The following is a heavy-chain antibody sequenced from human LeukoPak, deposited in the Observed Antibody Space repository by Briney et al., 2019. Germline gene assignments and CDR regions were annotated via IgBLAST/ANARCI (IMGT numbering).Heavy chain of an antibody. CDR3: ARGLDIVGATSRPDYYFDY. D-gene: IGHD1-26*01. J-gene: IGHJ4*02. CDR1: GGSISSYY. CDR2: IYYSGST. Sequence: SETLSLTCTVSGGSISSYYWSWIRQPPGKGLEWIGYIYYSGSTNYNPSLKSRVTISVDTSKNQFSLKLSSVTAADTAVYYCARGLDIVGATSRPDYYFDYWGQGTLVTVSS. V-gene: IGHV4-59*01.